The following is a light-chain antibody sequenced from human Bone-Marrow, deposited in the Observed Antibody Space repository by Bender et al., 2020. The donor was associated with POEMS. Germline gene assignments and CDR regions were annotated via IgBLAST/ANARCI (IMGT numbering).Light chain of an antibody. CDR1: SSDIGGYNY. Sequence: QSALTQPASVSGSPGQSITISCTGTSSDIGGYNYVSWYQQHPGKAPKLMILDVNSRPSGVSNRRSGCKSGNTAALISSGRQAEDEADDYCSSYTSSSTLVFGGGTKLTVL. CDR3: SSYTSSSTLV. V-gene: IGLV2-14*01. J-gene: IGLJ3*02. CDR2: DVN.